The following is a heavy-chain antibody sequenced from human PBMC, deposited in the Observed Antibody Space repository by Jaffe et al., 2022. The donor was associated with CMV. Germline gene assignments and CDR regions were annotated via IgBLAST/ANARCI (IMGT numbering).Heavy chain of an antibody. CDR1: GYTFPRNG. Sequence: QVQLVQSGAEVKKPGASVKVSCKASGYTFPRNGIIWVRQAPGQGLEWMGWINTYNGNTIYAQKLQDRVTMTTDTSTSTAYMELRGLRSDDTAVYYCAREEYWQLVRGFDYWGQGTLVTVSS. CDR2: INTYNGNT. J-gene: IGHJ4*02. V-gene: IGHV1-18*01. D-gene: IGHD6-13*01. CDR3: AREEYWQLVRGFDY.